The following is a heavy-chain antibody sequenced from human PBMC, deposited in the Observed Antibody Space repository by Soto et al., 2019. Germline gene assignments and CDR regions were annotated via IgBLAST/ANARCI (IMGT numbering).Heavy chain of an antibody. Sequence: GASVKVSCKASGYTFTSYDINWVRQATGQGLEWMGWMNPNSGNTGYAQKFQGRVTMTRNTSISTAYMELSSLRSEDTAVYYCARYYGSGTYYYYYYMDVWGKGTTVTVSS. D-gene: IGHD3-10*01. CDR3: ARYYGSGTYYYYYYMDV. CDR2: MNPNSGNT. CDR1: GYTFTSYD. J-gene: IGHJ6*03. V-gene: IGHV1-8*01.